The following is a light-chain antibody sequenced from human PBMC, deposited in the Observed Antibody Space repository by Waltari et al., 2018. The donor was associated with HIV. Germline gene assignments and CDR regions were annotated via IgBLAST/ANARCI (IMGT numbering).Light chain of an antibody. V-gene: IGLV1-44*01. CDR1: TSTIGSNT. J-gene: IGLJ2*01. Sequence: QSVLTQPPSASGTPEQRVTIPCSGSTSTIGSNTVTWFQQFPGTAPKVLIFGKNQRPSGVPARFSGSKSGTSASLAISGLQSEDEADYYCASWDDSLNGPVFGGGTKLTVV. CDR3: ASWDDSLNGPV. CDR2: GKN.